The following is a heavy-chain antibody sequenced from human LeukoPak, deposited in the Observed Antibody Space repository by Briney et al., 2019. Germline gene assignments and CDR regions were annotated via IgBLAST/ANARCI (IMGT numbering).Heavy chain of an antibody. CDR3: ARDHLANLASRLFDP. V-gene: IGHV4-38-2*02. CDR1: GDSITSYY. CDR2: VHHSGRT. Sequence: PSETLSLTCTVSGDSITSYYWGWIRQPPGKGLEWIGSVHHSGRTYYNPSLKSRVTISVDTSKNQFSLKLNSVTAADTAVYYCARDHLANLASRLFDPWGQGSLVTVSS. D-gene: IGHD3-3*01. J-gene: IGHJ5*02.